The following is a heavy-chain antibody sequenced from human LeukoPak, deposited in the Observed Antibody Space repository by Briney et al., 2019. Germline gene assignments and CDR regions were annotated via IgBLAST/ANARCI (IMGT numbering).Heavy chain of an antibody. V-gene: IGHV3-21*01. D-gene: IGHD3-10*02. CDR1: GFTFNSYT. J-gene: IGHJ6*04. Sequence: GGSLRLSCAASGFTFNSYTMNWIRQAPGKGLEWVSSISSSSSYIYYADSVKGRFTISRDDAKNSLYLQMNRLRAEDTAVYYCAELGITMIGGVWGKGTTVTISS. CDR3: AELGITMIGGV. CDR2: ISSSSSYI.